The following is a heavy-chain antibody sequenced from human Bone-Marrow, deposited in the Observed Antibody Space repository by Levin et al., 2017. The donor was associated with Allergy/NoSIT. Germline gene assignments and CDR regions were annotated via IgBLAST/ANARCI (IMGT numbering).Heavy chain of an antibody. CDR3: AKDRSIDIWSSSYSGSAFDI. V-gene: IGHV3-23*01. CDR2: ISGSGGST. CDR1: GFAFGFASNNYA. D-gene: IGHD3-3*01. J-gene: IGHJ3*02. Sequence: GGSLRLSCVASGFAFGFASNNYAMSWLRQAPGKWLELVSAISGSGGSTYYADCLKGRVTISRDNSKDTLYLQMNSLRAEDTAVYYCAKDRSIDIWSSSYSGSAFDIWGQGTVVTVSS.